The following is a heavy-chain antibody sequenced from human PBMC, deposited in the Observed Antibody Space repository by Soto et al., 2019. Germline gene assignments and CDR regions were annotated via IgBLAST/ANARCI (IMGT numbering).Heavy chain of an antibody. J-gene: IGHJ3*02. V-gene: IGHV4-59*08. D-gene: IGHD2-15*01. CDR3: ARHSLVVVVAASGNAFDI. CDR1: GGSISSYY. Sequence: PSETLSLTCTVSGGSISSYYWSWIRQPPGKGLEWIGYIYYSGSTKYNPSLKSRVTISVDTSKNQFSLNLSSVTAADTAVHYCARHSLVVVVAASGNAFDIWGQGTMVTVSS. CDR2: IYYSGST.